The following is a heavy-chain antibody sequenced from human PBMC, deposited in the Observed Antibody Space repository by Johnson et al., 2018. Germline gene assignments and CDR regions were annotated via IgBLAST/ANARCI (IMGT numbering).Heavy chain of an antibody. Sequence: VQLVESGGGLVKPGGSXRLSCAASGFTFSSYSMNWVRQAPGKGLEWVSSISSSSSYIYYADSVKGRFTISRDNAKNSLYLQMNSLNAEDTAVYYCARPYSSSWYYYYMDVWGKGTTVTVSS. CDR1: GFTFSSYS. D-gene: IGHD6-13*01. V-gene: IGHV3-21*01. CDR3: ARPYSSSWYYYYMDV. CDR2: ISSSSSYI. J-gene: IGHJ6*03.